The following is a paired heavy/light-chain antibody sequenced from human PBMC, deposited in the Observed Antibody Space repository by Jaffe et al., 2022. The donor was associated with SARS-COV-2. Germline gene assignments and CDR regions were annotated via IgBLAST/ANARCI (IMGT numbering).Light chain of an antibody. CDR1: TSNIGSNN. J-gene: IGLJ2*01. CDR3: AAWDDRLKGVV. Sequence: QSVVTQPPSASGTPGRKIIISCSGTTSNIGSNNVNWYQQFPGAAPKLLVYATLQRPSGVPDRFSASKSGTSASLAINGLRSEDEADYFCAAWDDRLKGVVFGGGTRLTVL. V-gene: IGLV1-44*01. CDR2: ATL.
Heavy chain of an antibody. CDR2: IFPEDSDV. CDR1: GYNFNDYW. J-gene: IGHJ3*01. V-gene: IGHV5-51*01. CDR3: ARLMGILTGYSAGALDA. Sequence: EVQLVQSGAEVKKSGESLKISCKASGYNFNDYWIGWVRQTPGKGLEWMGVIFPEDSDVRYSQSFQGQVTMSVDKSISTAYLQWNSLKASDSAMFYCARLMGILTGYSAGALDAWGQGTMVTVSS. D-gene: IGHD3-9*01.